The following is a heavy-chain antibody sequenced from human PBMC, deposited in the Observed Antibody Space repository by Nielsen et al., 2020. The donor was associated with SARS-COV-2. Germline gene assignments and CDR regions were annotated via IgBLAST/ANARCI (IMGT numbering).Heavy chain of an antibody. Sequence: SETLSLTCTVSGGSVSSGSYYWSWIRQPPGKGLEWIGYIYYSGSTNYNPSLKSRVTISVDTSKNQFSLKLSSVTAADTAVYYCARYAVTDGSSYDYWGQGTLVTVSS. CDR1: GGSVSSGSYY. CDR3: ARYAVTDGSSYDY. V-gene: IGHV4-61*01. CDR2: IYYSGST. D-gene: IGHD4-17*01. J-gene: IGHJ4*02.